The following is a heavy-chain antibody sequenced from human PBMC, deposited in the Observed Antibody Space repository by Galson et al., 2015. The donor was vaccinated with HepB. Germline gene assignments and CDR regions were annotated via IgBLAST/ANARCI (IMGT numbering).Heavy chain of an antibody. CDR3: VRDTSGAMDV. CDR1: GFTFSTYV. V-gene: IGHV3-30-3*01. Sequence: SLRLSCAASGFTFSTYVMHWVRQAPGKGLEWVAVISYDGINKYYADSVRGRFTISRDNSKNTLYLQMNSLRVEDTAVYYSVRDTSGAMDVWGQGTTVTVSS. CDR2: ISYDGINK. J-gene: IGHJ6*02. D-gene: IGHD7-27*01.